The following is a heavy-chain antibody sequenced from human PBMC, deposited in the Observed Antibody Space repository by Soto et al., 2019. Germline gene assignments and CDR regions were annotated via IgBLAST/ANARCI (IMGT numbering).Heavy chain of an antibody. D-gene: IGHD3-22*01. V-gene: IGHV4-59*01. CDR2: IYYSGST. Sequence: SETLSLTCTVSGFSIISYYWSWIRQPPGKGLEWIGYIYYSGSTNYNPSLKSRVTISVDTSKNQFSLKLSSVTAADTAVYYCARRIGYYDSSGYYGDYWGQGTLVTVSS. CDR3: ARRIGYYDSSGYYGDY. J-gene: IGHJ4*02. CDR1: GFSIISYY.